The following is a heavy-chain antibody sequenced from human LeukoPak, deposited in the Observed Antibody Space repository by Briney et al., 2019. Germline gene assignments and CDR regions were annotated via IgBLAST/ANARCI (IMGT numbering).Heavy chain of an antibody. D-gene: IGHD4-23*01. CDR2: ISGSGSTV. J-gene: IGHJ5*01. CDR1: AFTFSDYY. V-gene: IGHV3-11*01. CDR3: ARDRGNAETGDWFDS. Sequence: GGSMTPSWSASAFTFSDYYMSWIRQPPGKGLEWVSYISGSGSTVYYAASVRGRFTISRDNAKNSLFLQMNSLRAEDTAVYYCARDRGNAETGDWFDSWGQGTLVTVSS.